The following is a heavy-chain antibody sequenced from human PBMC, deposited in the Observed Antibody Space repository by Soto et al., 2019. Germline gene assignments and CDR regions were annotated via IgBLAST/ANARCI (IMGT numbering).Heavy chain of an antibody. CDR1: GFTFSSYG. CDR3: AKDRAVEWFDP. J-gene: IGHJ5*02. V-gene: IGHV3-30*18. D-gene: IGHD1-1*01. CDR2: ISYDGSNK. Sequence: ESGGGVVQPGRSLRLSCAASGFTFSSYGMHWVRQAPGKGLEWVAVISYDGSNKYYADSVKGRFTISRDNSKNTLYLQMNSLRAEDTAVYYCAKDRAVEWFDPWGQGTLVTVSS.